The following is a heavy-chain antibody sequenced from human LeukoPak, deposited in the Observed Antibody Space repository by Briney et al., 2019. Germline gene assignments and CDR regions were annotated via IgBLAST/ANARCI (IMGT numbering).Heavy chain of an antibody. V-gene: IGHV1-2*06. CDR3: ARENPTYYYDSSGYYVGY. Sequence: ASVKVSCKASGYAFNNYYMHWVRQAPGQGLEWMGRINPNSGGTNYAQKFQGRVTMTRDTSISTAYMELSRLRSDDTAVYYCARENPTYYYDSSGYYVGYWGQGTLVTVSS. CDR2: INPNSGGT. D-gene: IGHD3-22*01. J-gene: IGHJ4*02. CDR1: GYAFNNYY.